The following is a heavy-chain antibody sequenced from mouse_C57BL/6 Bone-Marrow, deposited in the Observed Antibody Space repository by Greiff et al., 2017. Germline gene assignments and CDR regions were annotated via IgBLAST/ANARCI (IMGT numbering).Heavy chain of an antibody. CDR2: INPNNGGT. D-gene: IGHD2-3*01. CDR3: APGYSWFAY. V-gene: IGHV1-26*01. J-gene: IGHJ3*01. Sequence: VQLQQSGPELVKPGASVKISCKASGYTFTDYYMNWVKQSHGKSLEWIGDINPNNGGTSYNQKFKGKATLTVDESSSTAYMELRSLTSEDSAVYYCAPGYSWFAYWGQGTLVTVSA. CDR1: GYTFTDYY.